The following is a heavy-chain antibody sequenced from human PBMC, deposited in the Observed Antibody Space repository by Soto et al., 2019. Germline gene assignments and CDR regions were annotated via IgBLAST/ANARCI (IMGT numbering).Heavy chain of an antibody. CDR1: GFTFSSYG. Sequence: GGSLRLSCAASGFTFSSYGMHWVRQAPGKGLEWVAVISYDGSNKYYADSVKGRFTISRDNSKNTLYLQMNSLRAEDTAVYYCAKDLGSSGWYHYFDYWGQGTLVTVSS. CDR2: ISYDGSNK. CDR3: AKDLGSSGWYHYFDY. V-gene: IGHV3-30*18. J-gene: IGHJ4*02. D-gene: IGHD6-19*01.